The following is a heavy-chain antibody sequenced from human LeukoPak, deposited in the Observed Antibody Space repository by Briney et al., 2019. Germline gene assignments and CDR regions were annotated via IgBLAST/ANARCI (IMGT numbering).Heavy chain of an antibody. D-gene: IGHD2-21*01. CDR2: VSDSGTRT. Sequence: GGSLRLSCAASGFTFSSYAMTWVRQAPGKGLEWVSAVSDSGTRTFHADSVKGRFAISRDNSRNTLFLQMNSLRADDTAVYYCARPGCGGNCYYRMDVWGKGTTVTVSS. CDR3: ARPGCGGNCYYRMDV. CDR1: GFTFSSYA. V-gene: IGHV3-23*01. J-gene: IGHJ6*04.